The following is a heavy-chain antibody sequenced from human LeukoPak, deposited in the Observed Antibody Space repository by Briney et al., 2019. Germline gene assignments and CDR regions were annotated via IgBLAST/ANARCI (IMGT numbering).Heavy chain of an antibody. J-gene: IGHJ4*02. V-gene: IGHV3-74*01. D-gene: IGHD3-22*01. CDR1: GFTFGSYF. CDR3: ARGRYYYDPLDY. CDR2: INPDGSTT. Sequence: GGSLRLSCAASGFTFGSYFMHWVRQAPGKGLLWVSRINPDGSTTTYADSVKGRFTISRDDAKNTLYLHMSSLRAEDTALYYRARGRYYYDPLDYWGQGTLVTVSS.